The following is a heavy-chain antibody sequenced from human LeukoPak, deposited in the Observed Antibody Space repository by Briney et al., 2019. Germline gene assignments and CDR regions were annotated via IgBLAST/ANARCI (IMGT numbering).Heavy chain of an antibody. V-gene: IGHV1-8*03. Sequence: ASVKVSYKASRGTFTSYAISWVRQAPGHELKWRGWMNPNSGNTGYAQKFQGRVTITRNTSISTAYMELSSLRSEDTAVYYCARGPHCSGGSCYDYWGQGTLVTVSS. CDR1: RGTFTSYA. CDR3: ARGPHCSGGSCYDY. CDR2: MNPNSGNT. J-gene: IGHJ4*02. D-gene: IGHD2-15*01.